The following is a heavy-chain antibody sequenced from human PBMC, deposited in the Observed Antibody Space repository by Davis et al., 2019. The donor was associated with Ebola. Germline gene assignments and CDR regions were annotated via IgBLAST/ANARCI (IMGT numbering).Heavy chain of an antibody. CDR1: GFTVSSNY. D-gene: IGHD5-24*01. CDR3: AKERWLHLDY. Sequence: GGSLRLSCAASGFTVSSNYMHWVRQAPGKGLEWVAVISYDGSNKYYADSVKGRFTISRDNSKNTLYLQMNSLRAEDTAVYYCAKERWLHLDYWGQGTLVTVSS. J-gene: IGHJ4*02. CDR2: ISYDGSNK. V-gene: IGHV3-30*18.